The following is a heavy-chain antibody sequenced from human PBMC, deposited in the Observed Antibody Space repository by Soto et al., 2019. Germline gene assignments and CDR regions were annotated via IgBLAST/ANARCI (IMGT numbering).Heavy chain of an antibody. CDR3: ARTDWNYGTGVFDI. CDR2: VWYDGSKE. Sequence: QVQLVESGGGVVQPGRSLRLSCAASGFSFSTYGMYWVRQAPAGGLEWVALVWYDGSKEYYADSVKGRFTISRDNSKYTLFLQMKSLRAEDTAVYFCARTDWNYGTGVFDIWGQGTMVTVSS. V-gene: IGHV3-33*01. CDR1: GFSFSTYG. D-gene: IGHD1-7*01. J-gene: IGHJ3*02.